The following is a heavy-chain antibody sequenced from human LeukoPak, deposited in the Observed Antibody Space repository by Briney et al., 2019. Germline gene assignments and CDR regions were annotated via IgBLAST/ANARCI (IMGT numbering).Heavy chain of an antibody. CDR3: AKTGPKGTGDGSSSSDYFDY. V-gene: IGHV3-21*04. CDR2: ISSSSSYI. Sequence: GGSLRLSCAASGFTFSSYSMNWVRQAPGKGLEWVSSISSSSSYIYYADSVKGRFTISRDNAKNSPYLQMNSLRAEDTAVYYCAKTGPKGTGDGSSSSDYFDYWGQGTLVTVSS. J-gene: IGHJ4*02. D-gene: IGHD7-27*01. CDR1: GFTFSSYS.